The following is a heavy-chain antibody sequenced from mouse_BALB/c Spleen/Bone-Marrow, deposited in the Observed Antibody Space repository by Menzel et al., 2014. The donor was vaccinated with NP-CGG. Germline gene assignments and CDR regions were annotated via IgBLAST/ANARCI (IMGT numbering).Heavy chain of an antibody. D-gene: IGHD1-1*01. V-gene: IGHV2-2*02. J-gene: IGHJ4*01. CDR2: IWSGGST. CDR3: ARNLLLRRAMDY. CDR1: GFSLTSYG. Sequence: VKLVESGPGLVQPSQSLSITCTVSGFSLTSYGVHWVRQSPGKGLEWLGVIWSGGSTDYNAAFISRLSISKDNSKSQVFFKMNSLQANDTARYYCARNLLLRRAMDYWGQGTSVTVSS.